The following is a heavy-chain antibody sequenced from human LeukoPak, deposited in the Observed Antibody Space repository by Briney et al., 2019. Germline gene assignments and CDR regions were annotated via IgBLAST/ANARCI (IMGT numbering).Heavy chain of an antibody. CDR3: ARERNSLYYYDSSGYSTHRQGPFDY. V-gene: IGHV3-74*01. CDR1: GFTLSREW. J-gene: IGHJ4*02. D-gene: IGHD3-22*01. CDR2: IYRDGGRT. Sequence: SGGSLRLSCAGSGFTLSREWMHWVRQGPGKGLVWISRIYRDGGRTNYADSVKGRFTISGDTAKNSLYLQMNSLRAEDTAVYYCARERNSLYYYDSSGYSTHRQGPFDYWGQGTLVTVSS.